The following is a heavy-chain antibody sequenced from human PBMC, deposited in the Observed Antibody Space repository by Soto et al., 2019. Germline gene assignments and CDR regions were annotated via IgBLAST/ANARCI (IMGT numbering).Heavy chain of an antibody. V-gene: IGHV1-2*04. D-gene: IGHD2-15*01. J-gene: IGHJ6*02. Sequence: ASVKVSCKASGYTFTDYYMHWVRQAPGQGLEWMGWINPNSGGTNYAQKFQGWVTMTRDTSISTAYMELSRLRSDDTAVYYCARDPRDIGVVVAVSDWYYYCMDVWGQ. CDR1: GYTFTDYY. CDR3: ARDPRDIGVVVAVSDWYYYCMDV. CDR2: INPNSGGT.